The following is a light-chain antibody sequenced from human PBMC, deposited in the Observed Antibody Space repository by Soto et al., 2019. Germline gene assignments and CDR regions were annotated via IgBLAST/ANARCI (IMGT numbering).Light chain of an antibody. CDR3: QQYNIYPRT. Sequence: EIVLTQSPGTLSLSPGERATLSCRASQSVSSNYLAWYQQKPGQAPRLLMYGASSRDTGIPDRFSGSGSGTDFTLTISSLQPEDFATYYCQQYNIYPRTFGQGTKVDI. CDR2: GAS. V-gene: IGKV3-20*01. J-gene: IGKJ1*01. CDR1: QSVSSNY.